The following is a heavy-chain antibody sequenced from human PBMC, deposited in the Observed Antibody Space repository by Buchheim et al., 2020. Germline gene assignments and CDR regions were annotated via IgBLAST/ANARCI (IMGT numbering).Heavy chain of an antibody. Sequence: EVQLVESGGGLVEPGGSLRLSCAASGFTFSNYEMHWVRQVIGKGLEWVSTIGVGGDTYYPGSVKGRFTISREKAKNSLYLQMNSLRAGDTAVYYCSRGAGELELRTMDVWGQGTT. D-gene: IGHD1-7*01. J-gene: IGHJ6*02. CDR1: GFTFSNYE. CDR3: SRGAGELELRTMDV. CDR2: IGVGGDT. V-gene: IGHV3-13*04.